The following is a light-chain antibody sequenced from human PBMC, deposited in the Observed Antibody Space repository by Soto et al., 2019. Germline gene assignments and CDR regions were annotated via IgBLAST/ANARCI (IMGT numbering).Light chain of an antibody. CDR3: SSSTSSSTLSV. CDR2: DVS. J-gene: IGLJ2*01. Sequence: QSALTQPASVSGSPGQSISISCTGTSSDVGGYNYVSWYQQHPGKAPKLMIYDVSNRPSGVSNRFSGSKSGNTASLTISGLHAEDEADYYCSSSTSSSTLSVFGGGTKLTVL. CDR1: SSDVGGYNY. V-gene: IGLV2-14*01.